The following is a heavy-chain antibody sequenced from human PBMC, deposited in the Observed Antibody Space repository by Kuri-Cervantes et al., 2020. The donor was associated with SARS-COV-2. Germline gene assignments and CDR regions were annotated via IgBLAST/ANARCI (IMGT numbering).Heavy chain of an antibody. V-gene: IGHV1-69*13. Sequence: SVKVSCKASGGTFSSYAISWVRQAPGQGLEWMGGIIPIFGTANYAQKFQGKVTITADESTSTAYMELSSLRSEDTAAYYCATPGDDILTGYYNVGDYWGQGTLVTVSS. J-gene: IGHJ4*02. CDR1: GGTFSSYA. D-gene: IGHD3-9*01. CDR2: IIPIFGTA. CDR3: ATPGDDILTGYYNVGDY.